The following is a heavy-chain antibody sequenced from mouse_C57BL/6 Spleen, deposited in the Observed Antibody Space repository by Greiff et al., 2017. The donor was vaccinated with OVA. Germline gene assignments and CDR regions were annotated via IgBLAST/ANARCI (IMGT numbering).Heavy chain of an antibody. J-gene: IGHJ3*01. CDR3: ARSGYGNYWFAY. V-gene: IGHV1-64*01. Sequence: QVQLQQPGAELVKPGASVKLSCKASGYTFTSYWMHWVKQRPGQGLEWIGMIHPNSGSTNYNEKFKSKATLTVDKSSSTAYMQLSSLTSEESGVYYCARSGYGNYWFAYWGQGTLVTVSA. CDR1: GYTFTSYW. D-gene: IGHD2-10*02. CDR2: IHPNSGST.